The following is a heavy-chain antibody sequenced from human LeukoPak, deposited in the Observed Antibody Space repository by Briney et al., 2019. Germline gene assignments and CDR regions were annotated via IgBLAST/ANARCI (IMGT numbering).Heavy chain of an antibody. Sequence: PGGSLRLSCAASGFTFSSYRMHWVRQAPGKGLVWVSRINSDGSSTSYADSVKGRFTISRDNAKNTLYLQMNSLRAEDTAVYYCARDAYSSSWYYYYYYGMDVWGQGTTVTVSS. CDR3: ARDAYSSSWYYYYYYGMDV. CDR2: INSDGSST. CDR1: GFTFSSYR. J-gene: IGHJ6*02. D-gene: IGHD6-13*01. V-gene: IGHV3-74*01.